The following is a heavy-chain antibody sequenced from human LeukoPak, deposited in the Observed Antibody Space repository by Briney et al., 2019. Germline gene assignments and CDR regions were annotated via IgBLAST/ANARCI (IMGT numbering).Heavy chain of an antibody. CDR3: LTSSFDH. CDR2: ISSNSDTI. J-gene: IGHJ4*02. Sequence: PGGSLRLSCAASGFTLGDYDIHWVRQAPGKGPEWVSSISSNSDTIAYAEPVKGRFTVSRDNTINSLYLQMDSLRVEDTALYYCLTSSFDHWGQGTLVTGSS. V-gene: IGHV3-9*01. CDR1: GFTLGDYD.